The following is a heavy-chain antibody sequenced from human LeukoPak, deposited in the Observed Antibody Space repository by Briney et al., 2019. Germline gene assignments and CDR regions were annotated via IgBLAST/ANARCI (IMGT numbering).Heavy chain of an antibody. CDR1: SGSISSYY. CDR3: ARDRDSSGWYWIFDF. CDR2: IYTSGST. V-gene: IGHV4-4*07. Sequence: SETLSLTCTVSSGSISSYYWSWIRQPAGKGLEWIGRIYTSGSTNYNPSLKSRVSMSVDTSKNQFSLKLTSVTAADTAVYYCARDRDSSGWYWIFDFWGQGTLVTVSS. D-gene: IGHD6-19*01. J-gene: IGHJ4*02.